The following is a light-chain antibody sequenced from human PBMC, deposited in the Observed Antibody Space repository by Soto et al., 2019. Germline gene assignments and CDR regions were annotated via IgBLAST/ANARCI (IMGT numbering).Light chain of an antibody. V-gene: IGLV2-14*01. CDR1: SSDVGTYNY. J-gene: IGLJ1*01. CDR3: SAYTRNSTIV. CDR2: EVS. Sequence: QSALTQPASVSGSPGQSITISCTGTSSDVGTYNYVSWYQQHPGKAPRLMIFEVSNRPSGVSNRFSGSKSGNTASLTISGLQVEDEADYYCSAYTRNSTIVVGIGTKVT.